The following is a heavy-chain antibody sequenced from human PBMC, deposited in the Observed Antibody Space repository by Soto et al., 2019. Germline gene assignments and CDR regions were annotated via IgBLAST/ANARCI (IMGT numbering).Heavy chain of an antibody. CDR3: ARSSGYVPGGY. CDR1: GYPISSGYY. V-gene: IGHV4-38-2*01. Sequence: SETLSLTCAVSGYPISSGYYWGWIRQPPGKGLEWIGIIHHSGSTYYNPSLRSRITVSVDTSKNQFSLKMPSVTAADTAVYYCARSSGYVPGGYWGQGILVTV. J-gene: IGHJ4*02. D-gene: IGHD5-12*01. CDR2: IHHSGST.